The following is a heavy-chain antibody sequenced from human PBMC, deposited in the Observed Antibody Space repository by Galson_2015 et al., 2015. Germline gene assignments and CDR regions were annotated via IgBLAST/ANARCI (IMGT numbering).Heavy chain of an antibody. Sequence: SLRLSCAASGFTFDDYAMHWVRQAPGKGLEWVSGISWNSGSIGYADSVKGRFTISRDNSKNTVYLQMNSLRGEDTAVYFCARDGLRELIGGSWFDPWGQGTLVTVSS. V-gene: IGHV3-9*01. CDR3: ARDGLRELIGGSWFDP. CDR1: GFTFDDYA. CDR2: ISWNSGSI. J-gene: IGHJ5*02. D-gene: IGHD1-26*01.